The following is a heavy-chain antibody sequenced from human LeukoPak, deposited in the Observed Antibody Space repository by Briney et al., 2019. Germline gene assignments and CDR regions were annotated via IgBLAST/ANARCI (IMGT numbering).Heavy chain of an antibody. V-gene: IGHV1-2*06. CDR3: ARSVQRYCSGGSCYSNFSPRDY. CDR1: GYTFTGYY. J-gene: IGHJ4*02. CDR2: INPNSGGT. Sequence: SVKVSCKASGYTFTGYYMHWVRQAPGQGLEWMGRINPNSGGTNYAQKFQGRVTMTRDTSISTAYMGLSRLRSDDTAVYYCARSVQRYCSGGSCYSNFSPRDYWGQGTLVTVSS. D-gene: IGHD2-15*01.